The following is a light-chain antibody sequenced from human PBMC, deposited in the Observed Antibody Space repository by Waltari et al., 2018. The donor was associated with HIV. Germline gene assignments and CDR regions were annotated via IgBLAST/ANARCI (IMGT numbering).Light chain of an antibody. Sequence: DIQVTQSPSALSASVGDTVTISCRASQPVSSWMAWFLQRPSKAPRLLIYQASIVASGVPSRFSGSRSGTDFSLTIRGLQPDDFGTYYWQQYNGHWTFGQGTRV. V-gene: IGKV1-5*01. CDR3: QQYNGHWT. J-gene: IGKJ1*01. CDR1: QPVSSW. CDR2: QAS.